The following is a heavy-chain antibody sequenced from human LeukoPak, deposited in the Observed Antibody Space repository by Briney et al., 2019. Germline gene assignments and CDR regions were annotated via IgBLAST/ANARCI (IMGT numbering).Heavy chain of an antibody. V-gene: IGHV3-30*02. Sequence: GGSLRLCCAASGFTFSNFGMHWVRQAPGKGLEWVTFIRYDGTNKYYADSVKGRFTISRDNSKNTLYLQMNSLRVEDTAIYYCAKVEMSTSPGGIDYWGQGTLVTVSS. CDR2: IRYDGTNK. J-gene: IGHJ4*02. CDR3: AKVEMSTSPGGIDY. D-gene: IGHD5-24*01. CDR1: GFTFSNFG.